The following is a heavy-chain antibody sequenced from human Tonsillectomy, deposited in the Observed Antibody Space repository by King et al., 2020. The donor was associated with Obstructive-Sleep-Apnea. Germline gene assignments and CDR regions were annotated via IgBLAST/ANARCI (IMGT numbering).Heavy chain of an antibody. J-gene: IGHJ4*02. D-gene: IGHD6-19*01. CDR3: ARGKAVAGDFDY. CDR1: GFTFSSYD. Sequence: VQLVESGGGLVQPGGSLRLSCAASGFTFSSYDMHWVRQATGKGLEWVSAIGTAGDTYYPGSVKGRFTTSRENAKNSLYLQMNSLRAGDTAVYYCARGKAVAGDFDYWGQGTLVTVSS. CDR2: IGTAGDT. V-gene: IGHV3-13*04.